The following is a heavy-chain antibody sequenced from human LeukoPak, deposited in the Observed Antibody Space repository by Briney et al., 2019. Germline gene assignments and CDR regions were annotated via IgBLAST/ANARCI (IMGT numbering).Heavy chain of an antibody. Sequence: GGSLRLSCAASGFTFSSYGMHWVRQAPGKGLEWVAVISYDGSNKYYADSVKGRFTISRDNSKNTLYLQMNSLRAEDTAVYYCARSGLYSYGSQYYFDYWGQGTLVTVSS. V-gene: IGHV3-30*03. CDR2: ISYDGSNK. CDR3: ARSGLYSYGSQYYFDY. D-gene: IGHD5-18*01. J-gene: IGHJ4*02. CDR1: GFTFSSYG.